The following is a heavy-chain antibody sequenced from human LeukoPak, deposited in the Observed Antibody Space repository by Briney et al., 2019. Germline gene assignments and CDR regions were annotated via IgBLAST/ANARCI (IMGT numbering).Heavy chain of an antibody. J-gene: IGHJ4*02. Sequence: SETLSLTCTVSGVSISSYYWSWIRQPPGKGLEWIGYIYYSGSTNYNPSLKSRVTISVNTSKNQFSLELSSVTAADTAVYYCARFTTGIVGATLYYFDYWGQGTLVTVSS. CDR3: ARFTTGIVGATLYYFDY. CDR2: IYYSGST. V-gene: IGHV4-59*01. CDR1: GVSISSYY. D-gene: IGHD1-26*01.